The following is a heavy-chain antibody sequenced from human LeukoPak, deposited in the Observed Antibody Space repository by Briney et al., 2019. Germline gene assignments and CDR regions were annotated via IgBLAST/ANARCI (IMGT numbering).Heavy chain of an antibody. J-gene: IGHJ4*02. D-gene: IGHD6-13*01. CDR2: MAYDGSAQ. Sequence: GGSLRLSCAASGFTFSSYGMHWVRQAPGKGLEWVAFMAYDGSAQYYTDSVKGRFTISRGNSKNMVYLQMNSLRAEDTAVYYCAKGGLAAAGINYWGQGTLVTVS. CDR3: AKGGLAAAGINY. CDR1: GFTFSSYG. V-gene: IGHV3-30*02.